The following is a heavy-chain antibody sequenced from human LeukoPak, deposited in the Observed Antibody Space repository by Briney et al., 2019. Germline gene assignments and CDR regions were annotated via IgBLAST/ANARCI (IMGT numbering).Heavy chain of an antibody. D-gene: IGHD4-17*01. Sequence: PGGSLRLSCAVSGFTFRNYGMHWVRQAPGKGLEWVAIIWYDGSNKYYADSVKGRFTISRDNSKNTLYLEMNSLRAEDTAIYYCARDDYGDYVKIDYWGQGTLVTASS. CDR2: IWYDGSNK. J-gene: IGHJ4*02. V-gene: IGHV3-33*01. CDR1: GFTFRNYG. CDR3: ARDDYGDYVKIDY.